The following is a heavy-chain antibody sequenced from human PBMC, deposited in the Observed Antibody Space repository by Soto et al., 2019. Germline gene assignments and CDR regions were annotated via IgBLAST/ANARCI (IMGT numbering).Heavy chain of an antibody. J-gene: IGHJ6*03. V-gene: IGHV3-48*01. D-gene: IGHD2-2*01. Sequence: GGSLRLSCAASGFTFSSYSMNWVRQAPGKGLEWVSYISSSSSTIYYADSVKGRFTISRDNAKNSLYPQMNSLRAEDTAVYYCARDWCRSSTSCYLYYYYYMDVWGKGTTVTVSS. CDR1: GFTFSSYS. CDR2: ISSSSSTI. CDR3: ARDWCRSSTSCYLYYYYYMDV.